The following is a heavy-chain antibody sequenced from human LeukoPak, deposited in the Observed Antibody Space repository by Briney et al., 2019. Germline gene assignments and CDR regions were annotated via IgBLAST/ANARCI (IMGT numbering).Heavy chain of an antibody. CDR1: GFTFRNYG. CDR2: IWYDGSNK. CDR3: ATVRGCGGDCYYLDY. V-gene: IGHV3-33*01. D-gene: IGHD2-21*02. Sequence: GGALRLFCAASGFTFRNYGMKLVRQAPGQGLEWVTIIWYDGSNKYYADSVKGRFIISRDNSKNTLYLQMNSLRAEDTAVHYCATVRGCGGDCYYLDYWGQGTLVTVSS. J-gene: IGHJ4*02.